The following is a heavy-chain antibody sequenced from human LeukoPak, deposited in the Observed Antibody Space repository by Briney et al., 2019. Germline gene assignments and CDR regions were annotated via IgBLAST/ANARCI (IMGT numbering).Heavy chain of an antibody. CDR1: GGSSSGYY. D-gene: IGHD4-17*01. Sequence: SETLSLTCAVYGGSSSGYYWSWIRQPPGKGLDWIGEINHSGSTNYNPSLKSRVTISVDTSKNQFSLKLNSVTAADTAVYYCARGGDYGDYWWFDPWGQGTLVTVSS. CDR3: ARGGDYGDYWWFDP. V-gene: IGHV4-34*01. J-gene: IGHJ5*02. CDR2: INHSGST.